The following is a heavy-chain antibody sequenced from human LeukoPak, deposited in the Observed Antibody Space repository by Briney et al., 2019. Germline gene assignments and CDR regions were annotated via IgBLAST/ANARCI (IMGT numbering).Heavy chain of an antibody. CDR1: GGSISSGDYY. CDR3: VRHSPGSRGVDY. D-gene: IGHD2-21*01. V-gene: IGHV4-30-4*08. Sequence: SETLSLTCTVSGGSISSGDYYWSWIRQPPGKGLEWIGYIYYSGSTYYNPSLKSRVTISVDTSKNQFSLKLSSVTAADTAMYYCVRHSPGSRGVDYWGQGTLVTVSP. CDR2: IYYSGST. J-gene: IGHJ4*02.